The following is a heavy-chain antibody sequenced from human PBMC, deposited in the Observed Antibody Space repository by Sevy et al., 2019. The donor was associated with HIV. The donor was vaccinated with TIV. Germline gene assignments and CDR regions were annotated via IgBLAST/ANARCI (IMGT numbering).Heavy chain of an antibody. V-gene: IGHV3-11*04. D-gene: IGHD2-15*01. Sequence: GGSLRLSCAASGFTFSDYYMSWIRQAPGKGLEWVSYISSSGSTIYYADSVKGRFTISRDNAKNSLYLKMNSLRAEETAVYYCARERLLVVVAAFGQIDAFDIWGQGTMVTVSS. J-gene: IGHJ3*02. CDR2: ISSSGSTI. CDR1: GFTFSDYY. CDR3: ARERLLVVVAAFGQIDAFDI.